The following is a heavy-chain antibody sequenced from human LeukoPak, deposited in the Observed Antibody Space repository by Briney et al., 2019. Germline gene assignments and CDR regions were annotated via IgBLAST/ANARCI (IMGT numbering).Heavy chain of an antibody. D-gene: IGHD3-10*01. CDR3: ARGRFGEPIDY. CDR1: GGSISSYY. CDR2: IYHSGST. Sequence: PSETLSLTCTVSGGSISSYYWSWIRQPPGKGLEWIGYIYHSGSTYYNPSLKSRVTISVDRSKNQFSLKLSSVTAADTAVYYCARGRFGEPIDYWGQGTLVTVSS. J-gene: IGHJ4*02. V-gene: IGHV4-59*12.